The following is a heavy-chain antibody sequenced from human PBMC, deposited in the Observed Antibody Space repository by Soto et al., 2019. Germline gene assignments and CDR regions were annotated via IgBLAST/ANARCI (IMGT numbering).Heavy chain of an antibody. CDR3: ARDSASSGYSPPDI. V-gene: IGHV3-11*06. CDR1: GFTFSDSY. J-gene: IGHJ3*02. CDR2: ISSSSSYI. Sequence: GGSLRLSCAASGFTFSDSYMSWIRQAPGKGLEWVSYISSSSSYINYADSVKGRFSISRDNAKNTLYLQMNSLRAEDTVLYFCARDSASSGYSPPDIWGQGTRVTVSS. D-gene: IGHD3-22*01.